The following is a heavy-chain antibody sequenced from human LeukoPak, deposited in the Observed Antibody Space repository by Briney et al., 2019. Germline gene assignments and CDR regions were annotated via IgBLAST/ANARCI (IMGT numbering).Heavy chain of an antibody. CDR1: GFTFSTYW. CDR3: ARETLSPYSSSWYGDSGSFDY. D-gene: IGHD6-13*01. J-gene: IGHJ4*02. Sequence: PGGSLRLSCAASGFTFSTYWMSWVRQAPGKGLEWVANIKRDGSEKYYVDSVKGRFTISRDNAKNSLYLQMNSLRAEDTAVYYCARETLSPYSSSWYGDSGSFDYWGQGTLVTVSS. CDR2: IKRDGSEK. V-gene: IGHV3-7*01.